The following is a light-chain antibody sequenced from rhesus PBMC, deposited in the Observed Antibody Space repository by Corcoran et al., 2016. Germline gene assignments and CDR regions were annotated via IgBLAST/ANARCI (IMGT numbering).Light chain of an antibody. Sequence: DIQMTQSPSSLSASVGDTVTITCRASQSISSWLAWYQQKPGKAPNLLIYKASTLQSGGPSRFSGIGSGTDFTLTISGLHSEECVTYYCLQYDDRPYSFGQGTKVEIQ. J-gene: IGKJ2*01. CDR1: QSISSW. CDR3: LQYDDRPYS. V-gene: IGKV1-22*01. CDR2: KAS.